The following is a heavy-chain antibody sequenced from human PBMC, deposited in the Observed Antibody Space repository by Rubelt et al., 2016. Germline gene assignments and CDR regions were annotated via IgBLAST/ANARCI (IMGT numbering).Heavy chain of an antibody. D-gene: IGHD2-2*01. CDR2: IYYSGTT. J-gene: IGHJ4*02. CDR3: AGFSPAVDY. CDR1: GGSISSSNYY. V-gene: IGHV4-39*01. Sequence: QLQLQESGPGLVKPSETLSLTCTVSGGSISSSNYYWGWIRQPPGKGLEWIGSIYYSGTTSYNPSLKNRVTISVDTSKNQFSLKLSSVTAADTAVYFCAGFSPAVDYWGQGTLVTVSS.